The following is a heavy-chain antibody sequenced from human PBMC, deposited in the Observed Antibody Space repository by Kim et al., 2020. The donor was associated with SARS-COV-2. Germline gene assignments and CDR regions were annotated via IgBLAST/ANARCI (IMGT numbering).Heavy chain of an antibody. CDR3: ASSRDDYNYGMDV. V-gene: IGHV4-59*13. J-gene: IGHJ6*02. Sequence: SETLSLTCSVFGGPITEYYWTWIRQPPGKGLEWIGYMFYGGATKYNPSLKSRVALSVDTSKNQFSLRLVSVTAAGTAMYYCASSRDDYNYGMDVWGHGTTVTVSS. CDR1: GGPITEYY. CDR2: MFYGGAT.